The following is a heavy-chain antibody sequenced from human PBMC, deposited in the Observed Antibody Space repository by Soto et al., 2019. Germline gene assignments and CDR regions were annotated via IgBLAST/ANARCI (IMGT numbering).Heavy chain of an antibody. V-gene: IGHV3-53*01. CDR3: ATWHEREHAYDE. CDR1: GFTISGKKY. CDR2: LYDIDGS. Sequence: DVQLVESGGGLIQPGESLRLSCAAFGFTISGKKYVAWVRQAPGKGLEWVSALYDIDGSFYADSVKGRFTTSSDSSKTTVYLQMNDLRPDDTAVYYCATWHEREHAYDEWGLGTTVTVSS. D-gene: IGHD1-1*01. J-gene: IGHJ3*01.